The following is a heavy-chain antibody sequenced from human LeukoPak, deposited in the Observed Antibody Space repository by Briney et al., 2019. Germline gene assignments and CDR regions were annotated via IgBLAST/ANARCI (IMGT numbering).Heavy chain of an antibody. V-gene: IGHV3-48*01. CDR3: AREPVYSNSWGAFDI. J-gene: IGHJ3*02. Sequence: GGSLRLSCAASGFTFSSYGIHWVRQAPGKGLEWLSYISLTTDFIYYSDSVKGRFTISRDNAKNSLYLQMNSLRAEDTAVYYCAREPVYSNSWGAFDIWGQGTMVTVSS. CDR1: GFTFSSYG. CDR2: ISLTTDFI. D-gene: IGHD2/OR15-2a*01.